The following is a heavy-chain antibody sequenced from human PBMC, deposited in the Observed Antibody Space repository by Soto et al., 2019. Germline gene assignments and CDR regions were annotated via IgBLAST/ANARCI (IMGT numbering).Heavy chain of an antibody. Sequence: GASVKVSCKASGYTFTSYDINWVRQATGQGLEWMGWMNPNSGNTDYAQNFQGRVTMTRNTPISTAYLELSSLRSEDTAVYYCARGYGYNYGMDVWGQGTTVTVSS. CDR2: MNPNSGNT. CDR3: ARGYGYNYGMDV. D-gene: IGHD3-10*01. CDR1: GYTFTSYD. V-gene: IGHV1-8*01. J-gene: IGHJ6*02.